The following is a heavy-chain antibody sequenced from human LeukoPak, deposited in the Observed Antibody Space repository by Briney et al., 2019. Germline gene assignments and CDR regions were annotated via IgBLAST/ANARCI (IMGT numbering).Heavy chain of an antibody. D-gene: IGHD2-15*01. CDR1: GGSISSGDYY. CDR3: ARGTSRSGQTEDY. CDR2: ISNSGTT. Sequence: PSETLSLTCTVSGGSISSGDYYWSWIRQHPGKGLEWIGYISNSGTTYYNPSLKSRVTISVDTSKNQFSLKLSSVTAADTAVYYCARGTSRSGQTEDYWGQGTLVTVSS. J-gene: IGHJ4*02. V-gene: IGHV4-31*03.